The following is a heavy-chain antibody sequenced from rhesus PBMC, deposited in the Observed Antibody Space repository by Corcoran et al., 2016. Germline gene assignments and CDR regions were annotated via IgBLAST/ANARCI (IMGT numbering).Heavy chain of an antibody. D-gene: IGHD5-24*01. Sequence: QVQLQESGPGLVKPSETLSLTCAVSCGSISDNYYWNWIRQPPGKGLVWIGNSYGSSGSTYYNPSLTSRVTISKDTSKNQFSLKLSSVTAADTAVYFCTREGTVSYFDHWGQGVLVTVSS. CDR1: CGSISDNYY. CDR3: TREGTVSYFDH. J-gene: IGHJ4*01. V-gene: IGHV4S9*01. CDR2: SYGSSGST.